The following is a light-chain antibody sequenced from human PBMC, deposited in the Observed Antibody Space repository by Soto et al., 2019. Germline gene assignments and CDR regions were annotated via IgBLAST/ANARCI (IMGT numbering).Light chain of an antibody. Sequence: DVLMTQSPVSLPVGLGQPASISCRSSESLVYIDGVTYLNWFQQRPGQSPRRLIYRVSNRDSGVPDRLSGSGSGTNFTLKISSVETEDEGIYYCMQGTHWPRTFGQGTKVEVK. CDR3: MQGTHWPRT. V-gene: IGKV2-30*01. CDR2: RVS. J-gene: IGKJ1*01. CDR1: ESLVYIDGVTY.